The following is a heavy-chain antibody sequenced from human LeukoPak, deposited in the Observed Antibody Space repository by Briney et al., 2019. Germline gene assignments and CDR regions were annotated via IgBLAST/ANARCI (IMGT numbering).Heavy chain of an antibody. CDR3: AQVVPAAIRRPTRWIGMPNDAFDI. V-gene: IGHV1-24*01. CDR2: FDPEDGET. J-gene: IGHJ3*02. D-gene: IGHD2-2*01. Sequence: GASVKVSCKASGYTLTELSMHWVRQAPGKGLEWMGGFDPEDGETIYAQKFQGRVTMTEDTSTDTAYMELSSLRSEDTAVYYCAQVVPAAIRRPTRWIGMPNDAFDIWGQGTMVTVSS. CDR1: GYTLTELS.